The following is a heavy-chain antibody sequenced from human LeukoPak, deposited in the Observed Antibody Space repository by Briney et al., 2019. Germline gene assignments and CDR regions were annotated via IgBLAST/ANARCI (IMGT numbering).Heavy chain of an antibody. CDR3: ASGRQLGY. V-gene: IGHV3-7*01. J-gene: IGHJ4*02. CDR1: GFTFSNYW. CDR2: IKEDGSEK. D-gene: IGHD6-13*01. Sequence: GGSLGLSCAASGFTFSNYWMSWVRQAPGKGLEWVANIKEDGSEKYYVDSVKGRFTISRDNASNSLYLQMNSLRAEDTAVYYCASGRQLGYWGQGTLVTVSS.